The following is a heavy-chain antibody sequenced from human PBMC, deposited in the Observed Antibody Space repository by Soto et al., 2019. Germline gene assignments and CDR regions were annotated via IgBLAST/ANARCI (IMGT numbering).Heavy chain of an antibody. CDR2: IYYSGST. Sequence: QVQLQESGPGLVKPSETLSLTCTVSGGSVSRGSYYWSWIRQPPGKGLEWIGYIYYSGSTNYNPSLKSRVTISVDTSKNQFSLKLSSVTAADTAVYYCAREDEAGGDYWGQGTLVTVSS. V-gene: IGHV4-61*01. CDR1: GGSVSRGSYY. D-gene: IGHD3-16*01. CDR3: AREDEAGGDY. J-gene: IGHJ4*02.